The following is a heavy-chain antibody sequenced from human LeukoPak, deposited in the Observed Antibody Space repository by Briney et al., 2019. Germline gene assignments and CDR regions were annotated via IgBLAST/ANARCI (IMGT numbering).Heavy chain of an antibody. CDR1: GGSISSYY. J-gene: IGHJ3*02. D-gene: IGHD5-18*01. CDR2: IYYSGST. V-gene: IGHV4-59*01. Sequence: SETLSLTCTVSGGSISSYYWSWIRQPPGKGLEWIGYIYYSGSTNYDPSLKSRVTISVDTSKNQFSLKLSSVTAADTAVYYCARGLQPHAFDIWGQGTMVTVSS. CDR3: ARGLQPHAFDI.